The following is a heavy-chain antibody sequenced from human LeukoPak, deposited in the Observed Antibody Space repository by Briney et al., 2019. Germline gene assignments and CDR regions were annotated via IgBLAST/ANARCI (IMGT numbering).Heavy chain of an antibody. Sequence: GGSLRLSCAASGFTFSSYWMSWVRQAPGKGLEWVSATSGSGGSTYYAGSVKGRFTISRDNSKNTLYLQMNSLRAEDTAVYYCAKDLVLRYFDWLLGDFDYWGQGTLVTASS. CDR2: TSGSGGST. D-gene: IGHD3-9*01. J-gene: IGHJ4*02. CDR1: GFTFSSYW. CDR3: AKDLVLRYFDWLLGDFDY. V-gene: IGHV3-23*01.